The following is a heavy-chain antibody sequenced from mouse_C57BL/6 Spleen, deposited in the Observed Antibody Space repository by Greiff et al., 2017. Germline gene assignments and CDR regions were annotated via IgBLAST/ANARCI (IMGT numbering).Heavy chain of an antibody. CDR2: ISSGSSTI. CDR1: GFTFSDYG. J-gene: IGHJ1*03. CDR3: ARRYYYGSSSWYFDV. V-gene: IGHV5-17*01. Sequence: DVKLVESGGGLVKPGGSLKLSCAASGFTFSDYGMHWVRQAPEKGLEWVAYISSGSSTIYYADTVKGRFTISRDNAKNTLFLQMTSLRSEDTAMYYCARRYYYGSSSWYFDVWGTGTTVTVSS. D-gene: IGHD1-1*01.